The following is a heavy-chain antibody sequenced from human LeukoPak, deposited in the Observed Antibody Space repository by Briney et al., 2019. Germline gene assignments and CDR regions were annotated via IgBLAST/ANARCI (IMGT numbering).Heavy chain of an antibody. CDR1: GGSISSFY. Sequence: SETLSLTCTVSGGSISSFYWSWIRQPAGKGPEWIGRIYTSGSTNYNPSLKSRVTMSVDTSKNQFSLKLTSVTAADTAVYYCARDFKDSSSSLVYYYYYYMDVWGKGTTVTVSS. J-gene: IGHJ6*03. CDR2: IYTSGST. CDR3: ARDFKDSSSSLVYYYYYYMDV. V-gene: IGHV4-4*07. D-gene: IGHD6-6*01.